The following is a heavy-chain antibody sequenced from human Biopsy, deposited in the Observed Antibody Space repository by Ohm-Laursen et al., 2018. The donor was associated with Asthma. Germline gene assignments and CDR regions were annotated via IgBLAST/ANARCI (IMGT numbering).Heavy chain of an antibody. V-gene: IGHV4-34*01. CDR2: ITHSGRT. CDR1: GGSFRDYS. J-gene: IGHJ6*02. Sequence: SDTLSLTCSVSGGSFRDYSWGWIRQPPGKGLEWIGEITHSGRTNYNPSLKIRVTVSIDTSKRQFPLRLHSVTAADTAVYHCVRFFAGAVYHNYVMDVWGQGTTVTVSS. D-gene: IGHD3-3*01. CDR3: VRFFAGAVYHNYVMDV.